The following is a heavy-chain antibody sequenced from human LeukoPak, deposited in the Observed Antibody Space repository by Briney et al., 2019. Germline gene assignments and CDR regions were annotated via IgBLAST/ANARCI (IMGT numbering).Heavy chain of an antibody. CDR2: FDPEDGET. V-gene: IGHV1-24*01. CDR1: GYTLTELS. Sequence: ASVKVSCKVSGYTLTELSMHWVRQAPGKGLEWMGGFDPEDGETIYAQKFQGRVTMTEDTSTDTAYMELSSLRSEDTAVYYCATQRVRYTLTGYYSYYFDYWGQGTLVTVPS. J-gene: IGHJ4*02. CDR3: ATQRVRYTLTGYYSYYFDY. D-gene: IGHD3-9*01.